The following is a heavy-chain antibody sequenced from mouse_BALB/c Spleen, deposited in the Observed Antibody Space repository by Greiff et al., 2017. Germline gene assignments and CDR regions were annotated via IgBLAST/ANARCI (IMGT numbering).Heavy chain of an antibody. J-gene: IGHJ2*01. D-gene: IGHD2-2*01. CDR1: GYTFTSYW. V-gene: IGHV1-5*01. CDR2: IYPGNSDT. CDR3: TRYGYDVNYFDY. Sequence: VQLKQSGTVLARPGASVKMSCKASGYTFTSYWMHWVKQRPGQGLEWIGAIYPGNSDTSYNQKFKGKAKLTAVTSTSTAYMELSSLTNEDSAVYYCTRYGYDVNYFDYWGQGTTLTVSS.